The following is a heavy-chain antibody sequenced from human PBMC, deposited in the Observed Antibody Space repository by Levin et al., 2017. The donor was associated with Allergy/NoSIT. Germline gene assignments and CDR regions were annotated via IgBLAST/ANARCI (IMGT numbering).Heavy chain of an antibody. CDR3: AVGARGGSYFDY. J-gene: IGHJ4*02. CDR2: IKSKRDGETT. Sequence: SCAASGFTFSNAWMSWVRQAPGKGLEWVGRIKSKRDGETTDYAAPVEGRFTISRDDSKNTVYLQMNSLKTEDTAVYYCAVGARGGSYFDYWGQGALVTVSS. CDR1: GFTFSNAW. D-gene: IGHD1-26*01. V-gene: IGHV3-15*01.